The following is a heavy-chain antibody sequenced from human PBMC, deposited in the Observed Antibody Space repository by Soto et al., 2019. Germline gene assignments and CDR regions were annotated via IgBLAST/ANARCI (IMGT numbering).Heavy chain of an antibody. V-gene: IGHV1-8*02. CDR1: GYTFTSYD. CDR2: MNPSNGNT. J-gene: IGHJ4*02. D-gene: IGHD6-25*01. CDR3: ARRKERSGPHYFDY. Sequence: ASVKVSCKASGYTFTSYDVSWVRQAIVQGLEWMGWMNPSNGNTGYAQKFQGRVTMTRNTSISTVYMELSGLRPDDTAVYYCARRKERSGPHYFDYWGQGTRVTVSS.